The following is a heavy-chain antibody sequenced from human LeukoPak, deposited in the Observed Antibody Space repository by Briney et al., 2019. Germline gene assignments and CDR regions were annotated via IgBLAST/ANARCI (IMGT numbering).Heavy chain of an antibody. V-gene: IGHV4-4*07. CDR2: IYTSGTT. CDR3: ARLHCGGDCYSWYYYYMDV. J-gene: IGHJ6*03. Sequence: SETLSLTCIVSGGSISSYYWSWIRQPAGKGLEWIGRIYTSGTTNYNPSLKSRVTMSVDTSKNQFSLKLSSVTAADTAVYYCARLHCGGDCYSWYYYYMDVWGKGTTVTVSS. D-gene: IGHD2-21*02. CDR1: GGSISSYY.